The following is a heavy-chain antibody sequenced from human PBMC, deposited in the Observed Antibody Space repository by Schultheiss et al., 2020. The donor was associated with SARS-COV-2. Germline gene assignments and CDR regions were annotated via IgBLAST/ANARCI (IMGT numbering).Heavy chain of an antibody. D-gene: IGHD3-22*01. CDR2: IYYSGST. CDR3: ARKGYDSSGFGTYFDY. J-gene: IGHJ4*02. CDR1: GGSFSGYY. V-gene: IGHV4-59*12. Sequence: SETLSLTCAVYGGSFSGYYWSWIRQPPGKGLEWIGYIYYSGSTNYNPSLKSRVTISVDTSKNQFSLQLNSVTPEDTAVYYCARKGYDSSGFGTYFDYWGQGTLVTVSS.